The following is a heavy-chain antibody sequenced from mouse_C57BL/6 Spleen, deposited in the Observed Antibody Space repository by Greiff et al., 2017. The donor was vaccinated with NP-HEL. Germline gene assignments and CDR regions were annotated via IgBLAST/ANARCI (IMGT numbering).Heavy chain of an antibody. CDR3: ARDYGRYFDV. J-gene: IGHJ1*03. Sequence: VQLQQSGPELVKPGASVKISCKASGYSFTGYYMNWVKQSPEKSLEWIGEINPSTGGTTYNQKFKAKATLTVDKSSSTAYMQLKSLTSEDSAVYYGARDYGRYFDVWGTGTTVTVSS. CDR2: INPSTGGT. CDR1: GYSFTGYY. V-gene: IGHV1-42*01. D-gene: IGHD1-1*01.